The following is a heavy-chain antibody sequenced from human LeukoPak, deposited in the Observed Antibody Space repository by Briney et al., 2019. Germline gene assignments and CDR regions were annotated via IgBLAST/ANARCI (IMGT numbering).Heavy chain of an antibody. CDR1: GHTLTVHY. J-gene: IGHJ1*01. Sequence: ASVKVSCKASGHTLTVHYIHWVRQGPGQGREWLGWITLHSGDTHYAQKYQGRLTMTSDTSISTGYMELSTLQFDDTAVYYCAREGQLGLDNWGQGTLVTVSS. V-gene: IGHV1-2*02. D-gene: IGHD1-1*01. CDR2: ITLHSGDT. CDR3: AREGQLGLDN.